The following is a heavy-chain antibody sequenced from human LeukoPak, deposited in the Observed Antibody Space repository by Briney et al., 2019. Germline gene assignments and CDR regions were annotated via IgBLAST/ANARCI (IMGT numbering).Heavy chain of an antibody. V-gene: IGHV4-34*01. CDR3: ARRYYDFWSAREDGMDV. J-gene: IGHJ6*02. D-gene: IGHD3-3*01. Sequence: PSETLSLTCAVYGGSFSGYYWSWIRQPPGKGLEWIGEINHSGSTNYNPSLKSRVTISVDTSKNQFSLKLSSVTAADTAVYYCARRYYDFWSAREDGMDVWGQGTAVTVSS. CDR1: GGSFSGYY. CDR2: INHSGST.